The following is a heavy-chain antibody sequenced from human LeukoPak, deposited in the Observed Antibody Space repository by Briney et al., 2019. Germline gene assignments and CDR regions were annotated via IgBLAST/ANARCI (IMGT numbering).Heavy chain of an antibody. D-gene: IGHD5-12*01. Sequence: SETLSLTCSVSGGSISSYYWSWIRQPPGKGLEWIGYIYYSGRTNYNPSLRSRVTISVDTSKNQFSLKLSSVTAADTAVYYCARVGYSGYDFDYWGQGTLVTVSS. V-gene: IGHV4-59*12. CDR3: ARVGYSGYDFDY. J-gene: IGHJ4*02. CDR2: IYYSGRT. CDR1: GGSISSYY.